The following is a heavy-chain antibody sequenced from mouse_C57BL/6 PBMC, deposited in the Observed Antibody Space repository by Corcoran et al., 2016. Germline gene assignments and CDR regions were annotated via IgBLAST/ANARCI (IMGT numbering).Heavy chain of an antibody. CDR3: ARDYYYGRYWYFDV. J-gene: IGHJ1*03. CDR2: IYPGDGDT. Sequence: QVQLQQSGAELVKPGASVKISCKASGYAFSSYWMNWVKQRPGKGLEWIGQIYPGDGDTNYNGKFKGKATLTADKSSSTAYMQLSSLTSEDSAVYFCARDYYYGRYWYFDVWGTGTTVTVSS. D-gene: IGHD1-1*01. V-gene: IGHV1-80*01. CDR1: GYAFSSYW.